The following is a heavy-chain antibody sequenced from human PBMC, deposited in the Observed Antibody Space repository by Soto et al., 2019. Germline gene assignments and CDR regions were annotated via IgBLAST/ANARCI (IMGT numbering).Heavy chain of an antibody. CDR2: ISYDGSNK. J-gene: IGHJ4*02. CDR1: GFTFSSYG. Sequence: GGSLRLSCAASGFTFSSYGMHWVRQAPGKGLEWVAVISYDGSNKYYADSVKGRFTISRDNSKNTLYLQMNSLRAEDTAVYYCAKVLGEIAVAGTCDYWGQGTLVTVSS. D-gene: IGHD6-19*01. CDR3: AKVLGEIAVAGTCDY. V-gene: IGHV3-30*18.